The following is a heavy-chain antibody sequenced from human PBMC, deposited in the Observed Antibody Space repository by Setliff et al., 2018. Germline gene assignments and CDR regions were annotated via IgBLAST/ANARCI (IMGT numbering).Heavy chain of an antibody. CDR3: ARAGYSSGWLLDS. Sequence: ASVKVSCKASGYTFTSYDINWVRQATGQGLEWMGWMNPNSGNTGYAQNFEGRATMTRDTSTSTVYMELSSLRSEDTAAYYCARAGYSSGWLLDSWGQGTLVTVPS. CDR2: MNPNSGNT. V-gene: IGHV1-8*02. J-gene: IGHJ4*02. CDR1: GYTFTSYD. D-gene: IGHD6-19*01.